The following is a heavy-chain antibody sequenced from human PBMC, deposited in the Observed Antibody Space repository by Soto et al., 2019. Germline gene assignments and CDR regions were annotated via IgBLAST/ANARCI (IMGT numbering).Heavy chain of an antibody. V-gene: IGHV4-34*01. CDR3: ARGGFGDRRYFQH. J-gene: IGHJ1*01. CDR1: GGSFSGYY. CDR2: INHSGST. Sequence: QVQLQQWGAGLLKPSETLSLTCAVYGGSFSGYYWSWIRQPPGKGLEWIGEINHSGSTNYNPSLKSRVXXSXDXSKNQFALKLSSVTAADTAVYYCARGGFGDRRYFQHWGQGTLVTVSS. D-gene: IGHD2-21*01.